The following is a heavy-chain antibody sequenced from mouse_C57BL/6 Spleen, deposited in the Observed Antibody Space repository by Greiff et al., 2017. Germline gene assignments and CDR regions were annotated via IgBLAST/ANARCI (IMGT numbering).Heavy chain of an antibody. CDR3: AREGCHYAMDY. J-gene: IGHJ4*01. CDR1: GYAFSSSC. CDR2: IYPGNGDT. V-gene: IGHV1-82*01. Sequence: VQLQQSVPELVRPGASVKMSCTASGYAFSSSCMNWVKQRPGKGLEWIGRIYPGNGDTNYNGKFKGKATLTADKSSSTAYMQLSSLTSEDSAVYYCAREGCHYAMDYWGQGTSVTVSS.